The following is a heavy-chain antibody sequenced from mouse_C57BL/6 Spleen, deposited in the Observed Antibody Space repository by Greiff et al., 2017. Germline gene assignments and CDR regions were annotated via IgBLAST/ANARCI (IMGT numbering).Heavy chain of an antibody. V-gene: IGHV6-3*01. Sequence: EVKLQESGGGLVQPGGSMKLSCVASGFTFSNYWMNWVRQSPEKGLEWVAQIRLKSDNYATHYAESVKGRFTISRDDSKSSVYLQMNNLRAEDTGIYYCTELGLLYWYFDVWGTGTTVTVSS. CDR2: IRLKSDNYAT. D-gene: IGHD4-1*01. CDR3: TELGLLYWYFDV. J-gene: IGHJ1*03. CDR1: GFTFSNYW.